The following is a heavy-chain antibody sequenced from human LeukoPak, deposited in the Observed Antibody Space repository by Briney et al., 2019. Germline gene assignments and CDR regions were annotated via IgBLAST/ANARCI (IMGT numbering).Heavy chain of an antibody. CDR1: GGSISSSSYY. CDR2: IYYSGST. CDR3: ARHILTPQDNWFDP. V-gene: IGHV4-39*01. Sequence: SETLSLTCTVSGGSISSSSYYWGWIRQPPGKGLEWIGSIYYSGSTYYNPYLKSRVTISVDTSKNQFSLKLSSVTAADTAVYYCARHILTPQDNWFDPWGQGTLVTVSS. J-gene: IGHJ5*02. D-gene: IGHD2-21*01.